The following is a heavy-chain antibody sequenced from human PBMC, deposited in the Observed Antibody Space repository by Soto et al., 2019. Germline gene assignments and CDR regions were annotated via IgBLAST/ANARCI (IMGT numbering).Heavy chain of an antibody. CDR2: IYPGNSNT. Sequence: GESLKISCKGSGYSFTNYWIGWVRQMPGTGLEWMGIIYPGNSNTRYSPSFEGQVTMSADKSISTAYLQWSSLRASDTAIYFCARPSDVGLASSFEYCGKETQVTVPS. V-gene: IGHV5-51*01. CDR1: GYSFTNYW. J-gene: IGHJ4*02. CDR3: ARPSDVGLASSFEY.